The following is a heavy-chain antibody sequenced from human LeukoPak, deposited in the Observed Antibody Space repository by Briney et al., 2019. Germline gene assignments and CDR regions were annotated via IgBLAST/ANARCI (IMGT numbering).Heavy chain of an antibody. CDR1: GGSFSGYY. V-gene: IGHV4-34*01. D-gene: IGHD5-24*01. Sequence: PSETLSLTCAAYGGSFSGYYWSWIRQPPGKGLEWIGEINHSGSTNYNPSLKSRVTISVDTSKNQFSLKLSSVTAADTAVYYCARDGYKPFDYWGQGTLVTVSS. CDR2: INHSGST. CDR3: ARDGYKPFDY. J-gene: IGHJ4*02.